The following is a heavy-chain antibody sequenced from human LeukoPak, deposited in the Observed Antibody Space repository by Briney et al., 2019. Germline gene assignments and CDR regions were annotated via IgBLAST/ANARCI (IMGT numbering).Heavy chain of an antibody. D-gene: IGHD1-26*01. Sequence: NPSETLSLTCTVSGGSISSYYWSWIRQPPGKGLEWIGYIYYSGSTNYNPSLKSRVTISVDTSKNQFSLKLSSVTAADTAVYYCARDQYSGSHSGYYYYCYYMDVWGKGTTVTISS. CDR2: IYYSGST. V-gene: IGHV4-59*12. CDR1: GGSISSYY. J-gene: IGHJ6*03. CDR3: ARDQYSGSHSGYYYYCYYMDV.